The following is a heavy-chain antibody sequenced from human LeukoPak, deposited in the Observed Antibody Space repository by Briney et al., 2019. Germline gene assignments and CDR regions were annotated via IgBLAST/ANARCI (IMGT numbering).Heavy chain of an antibody. CDR2: IHSSGST. CDR3: ASKWELSN. J-gene: IGHJ4*02. CDR1: SGSISSGSYC. D-gene: IGHD1-26*01. Sequence: KPSQTLSLTCTVSSGSISSGSYCWSWIRQPAGKGLEWIGHIHSSGSTNYNPSLKSRVTISVDTSKNQFSLKLSSVTAADTAVYYCASKWELSNWGQGTLVTVSS. V-gene: IGHV4-61*09.